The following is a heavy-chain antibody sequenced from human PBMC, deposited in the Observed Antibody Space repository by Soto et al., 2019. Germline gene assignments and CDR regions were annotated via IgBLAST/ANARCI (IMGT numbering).Heavy chain of an antibody. CDR3: EKGLRLLIIDS. CDR2: ISGSGGIT. V-gene: IGHV3-23*01. Sequence: PGGSLRLSCAASGFTFSSYAMSWVRQAPGKGLEWVSAISGSGGITYYADSVKGRFTISRDNSKNTLYLQMNSLRAEDTAEYYCEKGLRLLIIDSWAQGTLVTVSS. J-gene: IGHJ4*02. D-gene: IGHD3-16*01. CDR1: GFTFSSYA.